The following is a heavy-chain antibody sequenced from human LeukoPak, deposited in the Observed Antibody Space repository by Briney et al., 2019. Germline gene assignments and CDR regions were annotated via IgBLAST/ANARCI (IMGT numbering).Heavy chain of an antibody. Sequence: SGPVLVKPTETLTLTCTVSGFSLSKSTMGVSWIRQPPGKALEWLSHIFSNDEKSYSTSLKSRLTISKDTSKSQVVLTMTNVDPVDTATYYCASTAAGTRKWFDPWGRGTLVTVSS. D-gene: IGHD6-13*01. CDR1: GFSLSKSTMG. CDR2: IFSNDEK. J-gene: IGHJ5*02. V-gene: IGHV2-26*04. CDR3: ASTAAGTRKWFDP.